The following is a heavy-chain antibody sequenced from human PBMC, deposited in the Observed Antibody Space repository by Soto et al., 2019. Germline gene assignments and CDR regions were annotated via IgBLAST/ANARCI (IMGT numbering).Heavy chain of an antibody. Sequence: EVQLVQSGAEVKKPGESLKISCEASGYDFSTYWIAWVRQMPGKGLEWVGFIFPGDSQTRYSPSFQGLVTISADQSISTAYLQWSSLKIADTAIYFCARTLTTRRNFYLRGPFGFDTWGQGTLVTVSS. CDR3: ARTLTTRRNFYLRGPFGFDT. J-gene: IGHJ5*02. CDR1: GYDFSTYW. D-gene: IGHD1-26*01. V-gene: IGHV5-51*01. CDR2: IFPGDSQT.